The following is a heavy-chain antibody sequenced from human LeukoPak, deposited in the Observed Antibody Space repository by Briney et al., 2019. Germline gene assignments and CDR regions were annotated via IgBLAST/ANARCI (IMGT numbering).Heavy chain of an antibody. CDR1: GFTLGNFW. CDR2: IHPEGDEK. CDR3: ARGDAFSGDH. Sequence: PGGSLRLSCVASGFTLGNFWMSWVRPPPGRGLEWVANIHPEGDEKYHVKSVTGRFTISRDNTESSPVLQMNGLRGEDTAVYYCARGDAFSGDHWGQGTLVTVSS. V-gene: IGHV3-7*04. J-gene: IGHJ4*02.